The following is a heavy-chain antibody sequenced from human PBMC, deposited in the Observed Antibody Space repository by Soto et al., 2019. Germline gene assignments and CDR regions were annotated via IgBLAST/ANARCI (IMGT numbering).Heavy chain of an antibody. Sequence: EARLVESGGGSVRPGESLRLSCAASGFSFSGAWMSWLRQAPGKGPEWVGRLKSKATGGTADYAAPVNGRFTISRDDSKNTLYLQINSLKTEDTAVYFCTTWGYILSQGTMVTVSS. V-gene: IGHV3-15*07. CDR3: TTWGYI. CDR2: LKSKATGGTA. D-gene: IGHD7-27*01. CDR1: GFSFSGAW. J-gene: IGHJ3*02.